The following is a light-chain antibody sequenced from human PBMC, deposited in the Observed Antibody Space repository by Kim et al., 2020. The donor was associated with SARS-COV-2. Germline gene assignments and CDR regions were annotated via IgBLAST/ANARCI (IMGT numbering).Light chain of an antibody. Sequence: EIVMTQSPATPSVSPGERATLSCRASQSVSSNLAWYQQKPGQAPRLLIYGASTRATGIPARFSGSGSGTEFTLTISSLQSEDFAVYYCQQYNNCSPLTFGGGTKVDIK. CDR1: QSVSSN. V-gene: IGKV3-15*01. CDR2: GAS. CDR3: QQYNNCSPLT. J-gene: IGKJ4*01.